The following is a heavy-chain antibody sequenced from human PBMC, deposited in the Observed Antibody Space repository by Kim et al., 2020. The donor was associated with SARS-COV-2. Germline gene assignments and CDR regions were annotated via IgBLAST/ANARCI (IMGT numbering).Heavy chain of an antibody. D-gene: IGHD2-21*02. CDR3: ARNKYGGNFPFDY. Sequence: ASVKVSCKASGYTFTAYAMNWVRQAPGQGLEWMGWINTNTGNPAYAQDFTGQFVFSLDTSVSTAYLQITNLKAEDTAVYYCARNKYGGNFPFDYWGQGTLVTVTP. V-gene: IGHV7-4-1*02. J-gene: IGHJ4*02. CDR2: INTNTGNP. CDR1: GYTFTAYA.